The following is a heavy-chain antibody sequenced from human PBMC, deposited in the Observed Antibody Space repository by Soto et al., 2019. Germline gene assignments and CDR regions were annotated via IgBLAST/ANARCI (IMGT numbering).Heavy chain of an antibody. CDR2: IYWDDDK. Sequence: QITLKESGPTLVKPTQTLTLTCTFSGFSLRTGGAGVGWLRQPPGKAPEWLALIYWDDDKRYSPALNSRLTITKDTSKYQVVLTMTNVHPVDTATYYCARRRSGDYATYYFDYWGQGTLVTVSS. J-gene: IGHJ4*02. CDR1: GFSLRTGGAG. V-gene: IGHV2-5*02. D-gene: IGHD4-17*01. CDR3: ARRRSGDYATYYFDY.